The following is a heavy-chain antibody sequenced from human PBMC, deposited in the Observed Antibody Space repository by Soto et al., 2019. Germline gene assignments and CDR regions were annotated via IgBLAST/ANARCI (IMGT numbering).Heavy chain of an antibody. J-gene: IGHJ6*02. CDR3: ARLTIFGAVRHYYYDMDV. V-gene: IGHV4-30-4*01. D-gene: IGHD3-3*01. CDR2: IYDSGST. Sequence: SETLSLTCAVSGGSIGSGDYSWTWIRQPPGKGLEWIGYIYDSGSTYYNPSLRCRVSVSVDTSKNQFSLKVSSVTAADTAVYYCARLTIFGAVRHYYYDMDVWGQGTTVTVSS. CDR1: GGSIGSGDYS.